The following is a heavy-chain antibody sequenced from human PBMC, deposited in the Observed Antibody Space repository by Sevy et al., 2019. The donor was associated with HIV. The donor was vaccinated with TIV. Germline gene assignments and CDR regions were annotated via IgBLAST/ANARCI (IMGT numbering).Heavy chain of an antibody. CDR2: ITPNNGNT. D-gene: IGHD1-26*01. V-gene: IGHV1-18*01. Sequence: ASVKVSCKASGYTFTNYHITWVRQAPGQGLEGMGWITPNNGNTNYARRLQGRVTMTTDTSTATAYMELRNLRSDDTAVYFCARAPSGSQGPGQYFHHWGQGTLVTVSS. J-gene: IGHJ1*01. CDR3: ARAPSGSQGPGQYFHH. CDR1: GYTFTNYH.